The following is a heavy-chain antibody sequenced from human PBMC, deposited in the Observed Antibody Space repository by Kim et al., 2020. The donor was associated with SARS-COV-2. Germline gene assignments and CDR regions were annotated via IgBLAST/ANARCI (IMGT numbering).Heavy chain of an antibody. V-gene: IGHV3-21*01. D-gene: IGHD6-13*01. CDR3: ASSSWYNHYYYGMDV. CDR1: GFTFSSYS. J-gene: IGHJ6*02. Sequence: GGSLRLSCAASGFTFSSYSMNWVRQAPGKGLEWVSSISSSSSYIYYADSVKGRFTISRDNAKNSMYLQMNSLRAEDTAVYYCASSSWYNHYYYGMDVWGQGTTVTVSS. CDR2: ISSSSSYI.